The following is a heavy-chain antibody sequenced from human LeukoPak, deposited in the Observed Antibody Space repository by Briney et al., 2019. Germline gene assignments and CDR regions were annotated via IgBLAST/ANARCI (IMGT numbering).Heavy chain of an antibody. D-gene: IGHD3-10*01. CDR3: ARGRQNYYGSGSLDY. V-gene: IGHV4-34*01. CDR1: GGSFSGYY. CDR2: INHSGST. Sequence: SETLSLTCAVYGGSFSGYYWSWIRQPPGKGLEWIGEINHSGSTNYNPSLKSRVTISVDTSKNQFSLKLSSVTAADTAVYYCARGRQNYYGSGSLDYWGQGTLVTVPS. J-gene: IGHJ4*02.